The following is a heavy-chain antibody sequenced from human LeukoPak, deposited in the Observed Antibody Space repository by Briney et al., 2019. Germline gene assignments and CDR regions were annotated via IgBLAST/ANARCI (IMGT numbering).Heavy chain of an antibody. J-gene: IGHJ4*02. Sequence: GGSLRLSCKGSGYTFTTYWISWVRQMPGKGLEWVGRIDRSDSYTNYSPSFQGHLPVSADKSISTAYLQWSSLKASDAAMYYCARHRDRGYGGNSADYWGQGTLVTVSS. D-gene: IGHD4-23*01. CDR1: GYTFTTYW. V-gene: IGHV5-10-1*01. CDR2: IDRSDSYT. CDR3: ARHRDRGYGGNSADY.